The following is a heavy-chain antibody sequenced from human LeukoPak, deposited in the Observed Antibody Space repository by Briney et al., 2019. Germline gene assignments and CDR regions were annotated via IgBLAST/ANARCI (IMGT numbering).Heavy chain of an antibody. J-gene: IGHJ5*02. CDR1: GYAFTGYY. D-gene: IGHD6-19*01. V-gene: IGHV1-2*02. Sequence: ASVKVSCKASGYAFTGYYIHWVRQAPGQGLEWMGWINPNSGGTKHAQKFQGRVTMTRDTSITTAYMGLSRLRSDDTAVYYCAKGRVVAGSKSLTYHWFDPWGQGTLVTVSS. CDR3: AKGRVVAGSKSLTYHWFDP. CDR2: INPNSGGT.